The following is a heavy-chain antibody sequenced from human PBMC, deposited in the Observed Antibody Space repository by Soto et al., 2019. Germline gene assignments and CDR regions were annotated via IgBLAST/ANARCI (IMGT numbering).Heavy chain of an antibody. V-gene: IGHV2-5*01. CDR1: GFSLSTSGVG. CDR2: IYWNDDK. CDR3: AHSPTAASRTGNPPPYYFDY. Sequence: QITLKESGPTLVKPTQTLTLTCTFSGFSLSTSGVGVGWIRQPPGKALEWLALIYWNDDKRYSPSLKSRLTIPKDTSKNRVVLTMTTMDPVDTATYYCAHSPTAASRTGNPPPYYFDYWGQGTLVTVSS. D-gene: IGHD3-9*01. J-gene: IGHJ4*02.